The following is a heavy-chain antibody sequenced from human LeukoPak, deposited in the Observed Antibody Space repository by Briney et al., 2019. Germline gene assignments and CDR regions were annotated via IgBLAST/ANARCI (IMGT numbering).Heavy chain of an antibody. V-gene: IGHV3-30-3*01. CDR1: GFTFSSYA. CDR2: ISYVGSNK. D-gene: IGHD5-18*01. CDR3: ARDLTLYSYGSSVDY. Sequence: GGSLRLSCAASGFTFSSYAMHWVRQAPGKGLEWVAVISYVGSNKYYADSVKGRFTISRDNSKNTLYLQMNSLRAEDTAVYYCARDLTLYSYGSSVDYWGQGTLVTVSS. J-gene: IGHJ4*02.